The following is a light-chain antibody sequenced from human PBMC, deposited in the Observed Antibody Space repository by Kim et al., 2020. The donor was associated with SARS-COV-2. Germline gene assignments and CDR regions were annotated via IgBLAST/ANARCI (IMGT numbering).Light chain of an antibody. CDR1: SLRTYY. V-gene: IGLV3-19*01. CDR3: QSRDSGGKVV. CDR2: GRN. Sequence: SSELTQDPVVSVALGQTVRITCQGDSLRTYYATWYQQKPRQAPVLVIYGRNNRPSGIPDRFSGSASGNTASLTISGTQAEDEADFYCQSRDSGGKVVFGRGTQLTVL. J-gene: IGLJ2*01.